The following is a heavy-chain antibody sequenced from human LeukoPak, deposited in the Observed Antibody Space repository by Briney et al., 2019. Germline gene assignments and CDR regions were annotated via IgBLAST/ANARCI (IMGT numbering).Heavy chain of an antibody. J-gene: IGHJ4*02. CDR1: GFPFSFYW. CDR3: TTENWYVFEN. V-gene: IGHV3-7*04. CDR2: ITLDGSDS. Sequence: GGSLRLSCAASGFPFSFYWMAWVRQAPGKGLEWVATITLDGSDSYYVDSVKGRFTVSRGNAKNSLYLQMNSLRVEDTAVFYCTTENWYVFENWGQGSLVTVSS. D-gene: IGHD1-1*01.